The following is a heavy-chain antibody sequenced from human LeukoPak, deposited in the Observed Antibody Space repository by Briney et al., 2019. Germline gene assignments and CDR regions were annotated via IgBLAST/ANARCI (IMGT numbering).Heavy chain of an antibody. CDR3: ARVTQGDTAIDY. D-gene: IGHD5-18*01. CDR2: MNPNSGNT. Sequence: ASVKVSCKASGYTFTSYDINWMRQATGQGLEWMGWMNPNSGNTGYAQKFQGRVTMTRNTSISTAYMELSSLRSEDTAVYYCARVTQGDTAIDYWGQGTLVTVSS. CDR1: GYTFTSYD. J-gene: IGHJ4*02. V-gene: IGHV1-8*01.